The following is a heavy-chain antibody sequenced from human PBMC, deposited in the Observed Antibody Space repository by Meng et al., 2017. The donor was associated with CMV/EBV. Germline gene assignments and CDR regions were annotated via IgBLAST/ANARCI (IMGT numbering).Heavy chain of an antibody. D-gene: IGHD2-15*01. CDR3: ARVYCSGGSCYGNWFDP. CDR2: IYYSGST. CDR1: GGSISSGDYY. V-gene: IGHV4-30-4*08. Sequence: QVALQESGPGLVKLSQTLSLTCTVSGGSISSGDYYWSWIRQPPGKGLEWIGYIYYSGSTYYNPSLKSRVTISVDTSKNQFSLKLSSVTAADTAVYYCARVYCSGGSCYGNWFDPWGQGTLVTVSS. J-gene: IGHJ5*02.